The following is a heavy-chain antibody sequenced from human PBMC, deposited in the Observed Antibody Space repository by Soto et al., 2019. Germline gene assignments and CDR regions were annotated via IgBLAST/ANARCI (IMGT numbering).Heavy chain of an antibody. CDR2: MNPYSGNT. J-gene: IGHJ4*02. Sequence: QVQVVQSGAEVKKPGASVKVSCKASGYTFTSYDIHWVRQATGQGLEWMGWMNPYSGNTGYAPKFQGRVIMTRNTSISTAYMELSSLRSEDTAVYYCARVFTVRRGSGSDCWGQGTLVTVSS. D-gene: IGHD1-26*01. CDR3: ARVFTVRRGSGSDC. CDR1: GYTFTSYD. V-gene: IGHV1-8*01.